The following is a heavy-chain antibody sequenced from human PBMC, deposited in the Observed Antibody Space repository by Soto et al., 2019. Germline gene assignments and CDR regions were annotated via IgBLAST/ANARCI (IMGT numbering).Heavy chain of an antibody. CDR2: IKSKTDGGTT. D-gene: IGHD6-6*01. V-gene: IGHV3-15*01. CDR3: TTQSIF. J-gene: IGHJ4*02. CDR1: GFTVSSKY. Sequence: GGSVRLSCAASGFTVSSKYMSWVRQAPGKGLEWVGRIKSKTDGGTTDYAAPVKGRFTISRDDSKNTLYLQMNSLKTEDTAVYHCTTQSIFWGQGTLVTVCS.